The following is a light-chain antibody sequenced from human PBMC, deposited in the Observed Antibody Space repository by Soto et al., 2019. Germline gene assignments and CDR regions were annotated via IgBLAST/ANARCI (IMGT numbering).Light chain of an antibody. CDR1: QGIGNY. V-gene: IGKV1-16*02. CDR2: DAS. Sequence: DIPMTQSPSSLSASVGDRVTITCRASQGIGNYLAWFQQKPGKAPKSLIYDASSLRSGVPSKFSGSGFGTEFTLTISSLQPDDFATYYCQQYNTYPITFGPGTRLEIK. CDR3: QQYNTYPIT. J-gene: IGKJ5*01.